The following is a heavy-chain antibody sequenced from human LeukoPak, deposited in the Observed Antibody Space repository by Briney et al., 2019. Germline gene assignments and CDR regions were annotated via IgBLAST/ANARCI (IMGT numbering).Heavy chain of an antibody. Sequence: ASVKVSCKASGYTFTSYAMHWVRQAPGRRLEWMGWINAGNGNTKYSQKFQGRVTITRDTSASTAYMELSSLRSEDTAVYYCARDSVHYYYYYGMDVWGQGTTVTVSS. D-gene: IGHD3-10*01. CDR2: INAGNGNT. V-gene: IGHV1-3*01. CDR1: GYTFTSYA. CDR3: ARDSVHYYYYYGMDV. J-gene: IGHJ6*02.